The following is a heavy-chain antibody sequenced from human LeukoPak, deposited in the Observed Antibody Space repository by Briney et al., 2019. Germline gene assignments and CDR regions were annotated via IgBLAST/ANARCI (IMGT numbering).Heavy chain of an antibody. D-gene: IGHD6-6*01. Sequence: SETLSLTCTVSGGSISSHYWSWIRQPPGKGLEWIGYICYSGSTNYNPSLKSRVTISVDTSKNQFSLKLSSVTAADTAVYYCARSRPPDYWGQGTLVTVSS. CDR1: GGSISSHY. V-gene: IGHV4-59*11. CDR3: ARSRPPDY. CDR2: ICYSGST. J-gene: IGHJ4*02.